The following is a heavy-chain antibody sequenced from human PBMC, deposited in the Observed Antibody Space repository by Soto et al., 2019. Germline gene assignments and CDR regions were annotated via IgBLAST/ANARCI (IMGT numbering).Heavy chain of an antibody. CDR1: GFTFSSYG. D-gene: IGHD3-3*01. CDR3: AKGRWMSHDFWSANDAFDF. CDR2: ISYDGSNK. J-gene: IGHJ3*01. Sequence: GGSLTLSFAASGFTFSSYGMHWVRQAPGKGLEWAATISYDGSNKYYADSVKGRFTISRDNSKNTLFLQMNSLRPEDTAVYYCAKGRWMSHDFWSANDAFDFWGQGTMVTVSS. V-gene: IGHV3-30*18.